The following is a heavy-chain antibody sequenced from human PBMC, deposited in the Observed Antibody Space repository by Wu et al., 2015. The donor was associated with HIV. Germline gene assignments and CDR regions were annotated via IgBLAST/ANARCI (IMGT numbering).Heavy chain of an antibody. Sequence: QIQLMQSGAEVKKPGASVKVSCKASGYTFTNFGISWVRQAPGQGLEWMGWIGTYNANTNFAQKLQGRITMTTDTSTTTAYMELRSLTSDDTATHYCARDSPAVAARVAFDVWGQGTVVTVSS. CDR3: ARDSPAVAARVAFDV. CDR1: GYTFTNFG. D-gene: IGHD6-19*01. V-gene: IGHV1-18*01. J-gene: IGHJ3*01. CDR2: IGTYNANT.